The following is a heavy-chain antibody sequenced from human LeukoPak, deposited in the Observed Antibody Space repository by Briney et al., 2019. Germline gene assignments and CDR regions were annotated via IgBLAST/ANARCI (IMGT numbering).Heavy chain of an antibody. CDR1: GGLISIGRSH. J-gene: IGHJ4*02. CDR2: IYTSSSL. D-gene: IGHD2-2*01. V-gene: IGHV4-61*02. CDR3: ARVPTAILVLDY. Sequence: SDPLSLICTVSGGLISIGRSHWTWIRQPAGRGLEWIGLIYTSSSLHYNPSLTSRVTISGDTSKNQFSLNLSSVTAADTVVYYCARVPTAILVLDYGGQGTLVTVSS.